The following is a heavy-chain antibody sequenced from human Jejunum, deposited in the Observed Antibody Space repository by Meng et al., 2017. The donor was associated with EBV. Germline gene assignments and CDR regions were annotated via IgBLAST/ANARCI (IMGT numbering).Heavy chain of an antibody. CDR2: ISAYNGKT. V-gene: IGHV1-18*01. Sequence: QVQWWKSGAEVKTQWAAVKVSCKASGYTFTSYGISWVRQAPGQGLEWMAWISAYNGKTNDAQNLQGRVTLTTDTSTTTTYMELRSLRSDDTAVYYCARDGPDYGNYIKFDYWGQGTLVTVSS. J-gene: IGHJ4*02. CDR1: GYTFTSYG. D-gene: IGHD4-11*01. CDR3: ARDGPDYGNYIKFDY.